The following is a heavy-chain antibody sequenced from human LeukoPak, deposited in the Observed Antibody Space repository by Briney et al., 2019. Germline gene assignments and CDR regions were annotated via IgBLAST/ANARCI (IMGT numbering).Heavy chain of an antibody. Sequence: SVKVSCKASGGTFSSYAISWVRQAPGQGLEWMGRIIPILGIANYAQKFQGRVTMTEDTSTDTAYMELSSLRSEDTAVYYCATGYYDSPLGAFDIWGQGTMVTVSS. CDR1: GGTFSSYA. J-gene: IGHJ3*02. CDR2: IIPILGIA. V-gene: IGHV1-69*04. CDR3: ATGYYDSPLGAFDI. D-gene: IGHD3-22*01.